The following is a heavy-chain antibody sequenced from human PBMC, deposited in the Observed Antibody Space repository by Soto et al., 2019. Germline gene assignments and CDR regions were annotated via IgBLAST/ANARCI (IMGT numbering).Heavy chain of an antibody. V-gene: IGHV4-31*03. CDR1: GDSISSDYY. CDR3: ARVASEVGELPFFDS. D-gene: IGHD3-10*01. CDR2: IYYRGSI. J-gene: IGHJ4*02. Sequence: QLQLQESGPGLVKPSQTLSLTCTVSGDSISSDYYWSWIRQYPGKGLEWIGYIYYRGSIYYNPSQKIRATFSVGKSNNLYPLKINSVTDAGTGGYCYARVASEVGELPFFDSWGQGALVTVSS.